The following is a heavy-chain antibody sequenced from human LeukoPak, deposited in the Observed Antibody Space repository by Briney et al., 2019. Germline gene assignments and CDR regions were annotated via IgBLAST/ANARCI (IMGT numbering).Heavy chain of an antibody. CDR2: IIPILGIA. V-gene: IGHV1-69*04. D-gene: IGHD6-19*01. CDR1: GGTFSSYA. Sequence: SVKVSCKASGGTFSSYAISWVRQAPGQGLEWMGRIIPILGIANYAQKFQGRVTITADKSTSTAYMELSSLRSEDTAVYYCAREAGSSGWTEYFQHWGQGTLVTVSS. J-gene: IGHJ1*01. CDR3: AREAGSSGWTEYFQH.